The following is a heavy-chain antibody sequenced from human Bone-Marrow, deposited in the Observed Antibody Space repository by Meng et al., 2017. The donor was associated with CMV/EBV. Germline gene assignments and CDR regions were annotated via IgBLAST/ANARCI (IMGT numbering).Heavy chain of an antibody. CDR2: IYDTGAT. CDR3: ARDTEYCSSTSCLNWFDP. Sequence: SETLSLTCTVSGYSISTGYFWGWIRQSPGKGLEWIGIYDTGATYYNPSLKSRVAISVDTSERQFSLKLSSVTAADTAVYYCARDTEYCSSTSCLNWFDPWGQGTLVTVSS. J-gene: IGHJ5*02. V-gene: IGHV4-38-2*02. D-gene: IGHD2-2*01. CDR1: GYSISTGYF.